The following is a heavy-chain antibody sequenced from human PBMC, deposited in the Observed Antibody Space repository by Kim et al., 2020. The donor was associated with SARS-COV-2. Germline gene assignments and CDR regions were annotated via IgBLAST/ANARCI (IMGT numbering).Heavy chain of an antibody. D-gene: IGHD3-10*01. V-gene: IGHV4-39*07. J-gene: IGHJ6*02. CDR3: ARAIRFGESLAYYYYYGMDV. Sequence: SETLSLTCTVSGGSISSSSYYWGWIRQPPGKGLEWIGSIYYSGSTYYNPSLKSRVTISVDTSKNQFSLKLSSVTAADTAVYYCARAIRFGESLAYYYYYGMDVWGQGTTVTVSS. CDR2: IYYSGST. CDR1: GGSISSSSYY.